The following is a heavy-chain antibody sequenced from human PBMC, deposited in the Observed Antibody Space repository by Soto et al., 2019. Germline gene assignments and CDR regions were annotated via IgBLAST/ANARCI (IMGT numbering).Heavy chain of an antibody. V-gene: IGHV3-64*04. CDR1: GFTFSSYA. CDR2: ISSNGGST. D-gene: IGHD3-3*01. J-gene: IGHJ5*02. CDR3: ARVDYDFWSGYPTPEVQINRFDP. Sequence: PGGSLRLSCSASGFTFSSYAMHWVRQAPGKRLEYVSVISSNGGSTYYADSVKGRFTISRDNSKNTLYLQMNSLRAEDTAVYYCARVDYDFWSGYPTPEVQINRFDPWGQGTLVTVSS.